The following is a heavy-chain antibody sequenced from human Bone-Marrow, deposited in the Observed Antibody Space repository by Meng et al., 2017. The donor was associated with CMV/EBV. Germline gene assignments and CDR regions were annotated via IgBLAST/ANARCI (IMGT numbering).Heavy chain of an antibody. V-gene: IGHV4-4*02. D-gene: IGHD3-16*01. CDR3: ARVREHTSLGNYWFDP. CDR2: IDHSGKS. Sequence: GSLRLSCAVSGASITSSMWWTWVRQPPGKGLEWVGEIDHSGKSNSNPSLKSRLTLSLDTSNNHPSLRMTSVTAEDTAIYYCARVREHTSLGNYWFDPWGQGTLVTVSS. CDR1: GASITSSMW. J-gene: IGHJ5*02.